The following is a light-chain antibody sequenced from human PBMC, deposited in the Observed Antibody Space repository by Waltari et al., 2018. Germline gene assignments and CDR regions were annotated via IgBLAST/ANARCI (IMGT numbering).Light chain of an antibody. CDR3: CSFTSSSTWV. J-gene: IGLJ3*02. Sequence: QSALTQPASVSGSPGQSITISCNGTSRDVGVYNSVSWYQQHPGKAPQLMIYDGNSRPSGVSNRFSGSKSGNTASLTISGLQAEDEADYYCCSFTSSSTWVFGGGTKVTVL. CDR2: DGN. V-gene: IGLV2-14*03. CDR1: SRDVGVYNS.